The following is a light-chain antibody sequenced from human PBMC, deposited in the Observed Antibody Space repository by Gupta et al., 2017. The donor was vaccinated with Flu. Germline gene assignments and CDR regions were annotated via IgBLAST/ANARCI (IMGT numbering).Light chain of an antibody. CDR1: QRVSSSY. Sequence: EIVLTQSPGTLSLSPGESATLSCRASQRVSSSYLTWYQQKPGQPPRLLIYGASTRATGIPDRFSGSGSGTDFTLTISRLEPEDFAVYYCQQYGSSRWTFGPGTKVEIK. V-gene: IGKV3-20*01. CDR2: GAS. J-gene: IGKJ1*01. CDR3: QQYGSSRWT.